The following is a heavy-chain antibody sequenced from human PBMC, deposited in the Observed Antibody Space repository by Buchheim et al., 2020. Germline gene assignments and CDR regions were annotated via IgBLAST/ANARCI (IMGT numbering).Heavy chain of an antibody. J-gene: IGHJ4*02. Sequence: QLQLQESGPGLVKPSETLSLTCTVSDDSIRSSSYYWGWIRQPPGKGLEWIGSISFSGSTYYNPSLKGRASISSHTSTNPFSLKLSSVTAADTAVYYCARDYSVTGHLFDYWGQGAL. CDR3: ARDYSVTGHLFDY. CDR2: ISFSGST. CDR1: DDSIRSSSYY. V-gene: IGHV4-39*07. D-gene: IGHD4-17*01.